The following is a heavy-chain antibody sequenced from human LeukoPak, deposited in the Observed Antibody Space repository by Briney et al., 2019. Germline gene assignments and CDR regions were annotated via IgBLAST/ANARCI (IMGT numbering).Heavy chain of an antibody. Sequence: GSSVKVSCKASGGTFSSYAISWVRQAPGQGLEWMGRIIPILGIANYAQEFQGRVTITADKSTSTAYMELSSLRSEDTAVYYCAREQWPQETIDYWGQGTLVTVSS. CDR1: GGTFSSYA. V-gene: IGHV1-69*04. J-gene: IGHJ4*02. CDR2: IIPILGIA. CDR3: AREQWPQETIDY. D-gene: IGHD5-24*01.